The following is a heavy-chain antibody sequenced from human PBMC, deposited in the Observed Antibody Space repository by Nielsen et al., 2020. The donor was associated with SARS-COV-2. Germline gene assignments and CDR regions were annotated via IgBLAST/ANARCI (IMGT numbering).Heavy chain of an antibody. J-gene: IGHJ4*02. D-gene: IGHD3-22*01. V-gene: IGHV1-2*06. CDR1: GYTFTGYY. CDR3: ARVSYYYDSSGYYNFDY. Sequence: ASVKVSCKASGYTFTGYYMHWVRQAPGQGLEWMGRINPNSGGTNYAQKFQGRVTMTRDTSISTAYMELSRLRSDDTAVYYCARVSYYYDSSGYYNFDYWGQGTLVTVSS. CDR2: INPNSGGT.